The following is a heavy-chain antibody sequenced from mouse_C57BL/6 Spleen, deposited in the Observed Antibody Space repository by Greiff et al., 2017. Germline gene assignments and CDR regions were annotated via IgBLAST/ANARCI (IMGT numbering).Heavy chain of an antibody. J-gene: IGHJ3*01. Sequence: LQESGPELVKPGASVKISCKASGYAFSSSWMNWVKQRPGKGLEWIGRIYPGDGDTNYNGKFKGKATLTADKSSSTAYMQLSSLTSEDSAVYFCARDRTAQATSWFAYWGQGTLVTVSA. D-gene: IGHD3-2*02. CDR1: GYAFSSSW. V-gene: IGHV1-82*01. CDR3: ARDRTAQATSWFAY. CDR2: IYPGDGDT.